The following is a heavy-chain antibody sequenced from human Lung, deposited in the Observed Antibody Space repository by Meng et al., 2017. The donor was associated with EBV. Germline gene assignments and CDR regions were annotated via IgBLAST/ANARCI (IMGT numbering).Heavy chain of an antibody. Sequence: HVQLQELGPGPVKPSQTLSLTCTVSGGSISSGGYYWRWIRQHPGQGLEWIGYIYYSGSTYYNPSLKSRVTISVDTSKNQFSLKMSSVTAADTAVYYRARVYYYDSSGYSHWGQGTLVTVSS. CDR2: IYYSGST. J-gene: IGHJ4*02. CDR1: GGSISSGGYY. D-gene: IGHD3-22*01. CDR3: ARVYYYDSSGYSH. V-gene: IGHV4-31*03.